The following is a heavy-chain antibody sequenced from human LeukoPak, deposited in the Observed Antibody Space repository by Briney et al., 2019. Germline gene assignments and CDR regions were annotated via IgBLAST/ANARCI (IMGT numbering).Heavy chain of an antibody. CDR1: GGSFSGYY. J-gene: IGHJ6*04. Sequence: SETLSLTCAVYGGSFSGYYWSWIRQPPGKGLEWIGEINHSGSTNYNPSLKSRVTISVDTSKNQFSLKLSSVTAADTAVYYCARGHGYYYYGMDVWGKETTVTVSS. CDR2: INHSGST. CDR3: ARGHGYYYYGMDV. V-gene: IGHV4-34*01.